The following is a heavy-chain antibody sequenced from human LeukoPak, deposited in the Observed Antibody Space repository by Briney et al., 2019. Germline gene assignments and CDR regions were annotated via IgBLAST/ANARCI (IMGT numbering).Heavy chain of an antibody. J-gene: IGHJ6*02. V-gene: IGHV3-66*01. CDR1: GFTVSSNY. CDR2: IYSGGST. D-gene: IGHD5-12*01. Sequence: GGSLRLSCAASGFTVSSNYMSWVRQAPGKGLEWVSVIYSGGSTYYADSVKGRFTISRDNSKNTLYLQMNSLRAEDTAVYYCAREGYSGYGGKFAASCYYGIDVWGQGTTVTVSS. CDR3: AREGYSGYGGKFAASCYYGIDV.